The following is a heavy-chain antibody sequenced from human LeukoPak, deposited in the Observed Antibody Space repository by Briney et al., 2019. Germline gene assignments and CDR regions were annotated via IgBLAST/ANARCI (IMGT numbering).Heavy chain of an antibody. CDR1: GYSISSGYY. V-gene: IGHV4-38-2*02. J-gene: IGHJ4*02. CDR2: IYHSGST. CDR3: ARDRGALPLDY. Sequence: SETLSLTCAVSGYSISSGYYWGWIRQPPGKGLEWIGSIYHSGSTYYNPSLKSRVTISVDTSKNQFSLKLSSVTAADTAVYYCARDRGALPLDYWGQGTLVTVSS. D-gene: IGHD2-21*01.